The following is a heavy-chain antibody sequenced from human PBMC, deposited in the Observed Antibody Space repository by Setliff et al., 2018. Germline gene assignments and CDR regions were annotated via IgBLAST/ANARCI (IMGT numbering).Heavy chain of an antibody. CDR3: ARVHYETSTYSPTLFDH. J-gene: IGHJ4*02. D-gene: IGHD3-22*01. CDR2: INSDGSST. Sequence: PGGSLRLSCAASGFTFDDYAMHWVRQAPGKGLVWVSRINSDGSSTSYADSVKGRLTISRDNSKNSVFLQMNSLRVEDTAVYYCARVHYETSTYSPTLFDHWGQGALVTVSS. CDR1: GFTFDDYA. V-gene: IGHV3-74*01.